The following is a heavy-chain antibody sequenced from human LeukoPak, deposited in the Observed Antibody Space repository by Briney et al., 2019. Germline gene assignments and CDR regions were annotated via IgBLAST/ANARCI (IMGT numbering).Heavy chain of an antibody. V-gene: IGHV4-59*12. CDR2: IYYSGST. J-gene: IGHJ4*02. Sequence: SETLSLTCTVSGGSISSYYWSWIRQPPGKGLEWIGYIYYSGSTNYNPSLKSRVTISVDTSKNQFSLKLSSVTAADTAVYYCARDHAIWLLYPYYFDYWGQGTLVTVSS. D-gene: IGHD3-3*01. CDR3: ARDHAIWLLYPYYFDY. CDR1: GGSISSYY.